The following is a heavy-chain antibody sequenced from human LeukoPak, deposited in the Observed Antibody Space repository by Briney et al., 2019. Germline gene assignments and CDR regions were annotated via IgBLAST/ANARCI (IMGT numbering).Heavy chain of an antibody. Sequence: GGSLRLPCAASGFTFSGYWMHWVRQAPGKGLVWVSRINNDGSYTSYADSVKGRFTISRDNAKNTLYVQMNSLRAEDTALYFCARKAQYNGHYPLDYWGQGTLVTVSS. CDR1: GFTFSGYW. CDR2: INNDGSYT. J-gene: IGHJ4*02. CDR3: ARKAQYNGHYPLDY. D-gene: IGHD1-7*01. V-gene: IGHV3-74*01.